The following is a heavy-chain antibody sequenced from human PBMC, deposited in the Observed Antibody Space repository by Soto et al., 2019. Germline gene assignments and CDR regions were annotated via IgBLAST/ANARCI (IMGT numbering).Heavy chain of an antibody. Sequence: SETLSLTCTVSGGSISTSNYYWGWVRQPPGKGLDWIGNIYYSGTTYYNPSLKSRVTISVDTSKNQFSLKLNSVTAADTAVYYYAKFVVTDSLYTDGDFWGPGTLVTVSA. D-gene: IGHD2-21*02. V-gene: IGHV4-39*01. CDR2: IYYSGTT. J-gene: IGHJ4*02. CDR1: GGSISTSNYY. CDR3: AKFVVTDSLYTDGDF.